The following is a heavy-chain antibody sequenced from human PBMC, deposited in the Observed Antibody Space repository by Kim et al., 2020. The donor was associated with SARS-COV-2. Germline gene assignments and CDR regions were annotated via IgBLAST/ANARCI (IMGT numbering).Heavy chain of an antibody. Sequence: GGSLRLSCAASGFIVTNNCVMWVRQAPGKGLERISITYSGGETFYADSVKGRFTVSRDDSRNTLFLQMNSLRVEDTAVYYCASQSSARYYCGMDVWGQGTAVTAS. CDR1: GFIVTNNC. J-gene: IGHJ6*02. CDR2: TYSGGET. V-gene: IGHV3-53*01. D-gene: IGHD6-19*01. CDR3: ASQSSARYYCGMDV.